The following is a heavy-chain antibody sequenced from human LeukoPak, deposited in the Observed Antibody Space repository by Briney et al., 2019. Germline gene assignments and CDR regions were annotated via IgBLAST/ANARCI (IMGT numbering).Heavy chain of an antibody. D-gene: IGHD6-19*01. Sequence: SETLSLTCTVSGGSISSGSYYWSWIRQPAGKGLEWIGRIYTRGSTNYNPSLKSRVTISVDKSKNQFSLKLSSVTAADTAVYYCARDLGSGWYDAFDIWGQGTMITVSS. CDR1: GGSISSGSYY. V-gene: IGHV4-61*02. CDR3: ARDLGSGWYDAFDI. CDR2: IYTRGST. J-gene: IGHJ3*02.